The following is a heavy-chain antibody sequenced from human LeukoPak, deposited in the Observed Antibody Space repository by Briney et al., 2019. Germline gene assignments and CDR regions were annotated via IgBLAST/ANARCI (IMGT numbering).Heavy chain of an antibody. Sequence: AGRSLRLSCAASGFTFDDYAMHWVRQAPGKGLEWVSGISWNSGSIGYADSVKGRFTISRDNAKNSLYLQMNSLRAEDTALYYCAKDALGSYYFDYWGQGTLVTVSS. J-gene: IGHJ4*02. CDR2: ISWNSGSI. V-gene: IGHV3-9*01. CDR3: AKDALGSYYFDY. D-gene: IGHD3-16*02. CDR1: GFTFDDYA.